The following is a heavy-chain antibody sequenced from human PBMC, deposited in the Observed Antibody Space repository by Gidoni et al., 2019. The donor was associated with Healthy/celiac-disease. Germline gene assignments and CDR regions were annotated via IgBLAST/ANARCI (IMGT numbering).Heavy chain of an antibody. Sequence: EVQLVESGGGLVQPGRSLRLSCTASGFTFGDYAMSWVRQAPGKGLEWVGFIRSKAYGGTTEYAASVKGRFTISRDDSKSIAYLQMNSLKTEDTAVYYCTRDMVGATEGAFDPWGQGTLVTVSS. CDR3: TRDMVGATEGAFDP. CDR2: IRSKAYGGTT. CDR1: GFTFGDYA. V-gene: IGHV3-49*04. J-gene: IGHJ5*02. D-gene: IGHD1-26*01.